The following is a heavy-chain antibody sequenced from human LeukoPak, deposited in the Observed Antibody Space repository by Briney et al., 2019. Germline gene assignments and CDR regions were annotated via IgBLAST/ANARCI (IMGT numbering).Heavy chain of an antibody. CDR1: GFTFSRCG. J-gene: IGHJ4*02. D-gene: IGHD5-18*01. CDR2: IWYDGSNK. V-gene: IGHV3-33*06. Sequence: GGFLRLSCAASGFTFSRCGMHWVRQAPGKGLEWGAVIWYDGSNKYYADSVKGRFTISRDNSKNTLYLQMNSLRAEDTAVYYCAKGLGYSYGSNFDYWGQGTLVTVSS. CDR3: AKGLGYSYGSNFDY.